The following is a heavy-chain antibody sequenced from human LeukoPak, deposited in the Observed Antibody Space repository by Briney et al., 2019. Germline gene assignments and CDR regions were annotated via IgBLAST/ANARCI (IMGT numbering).Heavy chain of an antibody. Sequence: GGSLRLSCAASGFTFSSYAMSWVRQAPGKGLEWVSAISGSGRSAYNADSVKGRFTISRDNSKNTLYLQMNSLGAEDTAVYYCAKDTPQNGMDVWGQGTTVTVSS. CDR1: GFTFSSYA. V-gene: IGHV3-23*01. CDR2: ISGSGRSA. J-gene: IGHJ6*02. CDR3: AKDTPQNGMDV.